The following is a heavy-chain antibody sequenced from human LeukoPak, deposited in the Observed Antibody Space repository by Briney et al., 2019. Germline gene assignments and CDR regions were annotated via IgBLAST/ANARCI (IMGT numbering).Heavy chain of an antibody. J-gene: IGHJ6*02. V-gene: IGHV1-8*01. Sequence: ASVKVSCKACGYTFTSYDINWVRQATGQGLEWMGWMNPNSGNTGYAQKFQGRVTMTRSTSISTAYMELSSLRSEDTAVYYCARDYGDYDRYYYYGMDVWGQGTTVTVSS. D-gene: IGHD4-17*01. CDR1: GYTFTSYD. CDR2: MNPNSGNT. CDR3: ARDYGDYDRYYYYGMDV.